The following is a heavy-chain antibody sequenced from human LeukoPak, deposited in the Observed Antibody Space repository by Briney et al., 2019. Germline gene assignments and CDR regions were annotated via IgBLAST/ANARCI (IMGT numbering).Heavy chain of an antibody. CDR3: ARGFSEEGWFDP. D-gene: IGHD3-3*01. J-gene: IGHJ5*02. V-gene: IGHV4-59*01. Sequence: SETLSLTCTVSGGSMSSFYWSWIPQPLGKGLEWVGYMYYRVRSNYNPSLKSRVTISVDASKNEISLNLTSVTAADTAVYYCARGFSEEGWFDPWGPGTLVTVSS. CDR1: GGSMSSFY. CDR2: MYYRVRS.